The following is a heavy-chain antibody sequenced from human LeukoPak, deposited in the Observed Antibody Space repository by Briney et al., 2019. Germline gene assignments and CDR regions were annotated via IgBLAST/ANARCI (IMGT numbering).Heavy chain of an antibody. J-gene: IGHJ4*02. CDR1: GFSLSTSEMC. CDR3: ARLRSSGYYYLFDY. Sequence: RSQTLTLTCTFSGFSLSTSEMCVSWIRQPPGKALEWLARIDWDDDKYYSTSLKTRLTISKDTSKNQVVLTMTNMDPVDTATYYCARLRSSGYYYLFDYWGQGTLVTVSS. D-gene: IGHD3-22*01. V-gene: IGHV2-70*11. CDR2: IDWDDDK.